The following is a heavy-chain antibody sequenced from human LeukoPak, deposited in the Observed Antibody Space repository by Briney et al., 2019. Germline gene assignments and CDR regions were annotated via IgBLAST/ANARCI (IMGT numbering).Heavy chain of an antibody. V-gene: IGHV1-69*05. CDR1: GGTFSSYA. Sequence: GSSVKVSCKASGGTFSSYAISWVRQAPGQGLEWMGGIIPIFGTANYAQKFQGRVTITTDESTSTAYMELSSLRSEDTAVYYCASGRRYKGYYYYMDVWGKGTTVTVSS. CDR2: IIPIFGTA. D-gene: IGHD2-2*02. J-gene: IGHJ6*03. CDR3: ASGRRYKGYYYYMDV.